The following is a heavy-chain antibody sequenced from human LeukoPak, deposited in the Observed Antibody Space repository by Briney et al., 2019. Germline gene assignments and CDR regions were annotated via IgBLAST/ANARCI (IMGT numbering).Heavy chain of an antibody. J-gene: IGHJ4*02. Sequence: PSGALSLTCTVSSGSISSYYWSWIRQPPGKGLEWIGYITYGGRTNYNPSLKSRVTISLDTSMNQFSLRLSSVTAADTAVYYCARGYDTSGYPLDYWGQGSLVTASS. CDR3: ARGYDTSGYPLDY. CDR2: ITYGGRT. CDR1: SGSISSYY. V-gene: IGHV4-59*01. D-gene: IGHD3-22*01.